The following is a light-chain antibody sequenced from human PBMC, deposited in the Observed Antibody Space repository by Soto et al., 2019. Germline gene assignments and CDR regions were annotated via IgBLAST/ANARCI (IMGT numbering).Light chain of an antibody. Sequence: EIVMTQSPATLSVSPGERATLSCRASQSISTELAWYQQKPGQPPRLLIYSASTRATGVPARFTGSGSGSEFTLTISGLQSEDFAVYYCQQGHNWPFYTFGQGTKLEIK. V-gene: IGKV3-15*01. J-gene: IGKJ2*01. CDR1: QSISTE. CDR3: QQGHNWPFYT. CDR2: SAS.